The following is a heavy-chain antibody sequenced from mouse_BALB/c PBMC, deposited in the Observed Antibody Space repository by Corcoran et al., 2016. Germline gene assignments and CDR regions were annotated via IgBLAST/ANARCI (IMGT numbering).Heavy chain of an antibody. CDR2: INTYTGEP. D-gene: IGHD2-1*01. CDR3: ARSSIYYGNSWFAY. V-gene: IGHV9-3-1*01. Sequence: QIQLVQSAPELKKPGETVKISCKASGYTFTNYGMYWVKQAPGKGLKWMGWINTYTGEPTYADDFKGRFAFSLETSASTAYLQINNLKNEDTATYFCARSSIYYGNSWFAYWGQGTLVTVSA. CDR1: GYTFTNYG. J-gene: IGHJ3*01.